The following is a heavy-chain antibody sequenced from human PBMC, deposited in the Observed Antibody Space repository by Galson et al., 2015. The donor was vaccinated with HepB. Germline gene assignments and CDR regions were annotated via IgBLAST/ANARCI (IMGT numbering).Heavy chain of an antibody. CDR3: AKDPGIAAAGLSYMDV. CDR1: GFTFSSYA. V-gene: IGHV3-23*01. Sequence: SLRLSCAASGFTFSSYAMSWVRQAPGKGLEWVSAISGSGGSTYYADSVKGRFTISRDNSKNTLYLQMNSLRAEDTAVYYCAKDPGIAAAGLSYMDVWGKGTTVTVSS. J-gene: IGHJ6*03. CDR2: ISGSGGST. D-gene: IGHD6-13*01.